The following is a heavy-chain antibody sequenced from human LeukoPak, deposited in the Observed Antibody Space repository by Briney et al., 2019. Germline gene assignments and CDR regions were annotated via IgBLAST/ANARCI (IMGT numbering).Heavy chain of an antibody. J-gene: IGHJ4*02. D-gene: IGHD5-18*01. CDR1: GFTFSSYS. CDR2: TSYDGSNK. Sequence: GGSLRLSCAASGFTFSSYSMHWVRQAPGKGLEWVALTSYDGSNKYYADSVKGRFTISRDNSKNTMYLQMNSLRTEDTAMYYCAKDMGYTFGHAFDYWGQGTLATVSS. CDR3: AKDMGYTFGHAFDY. V-gene: IGHV3-30-3*01.